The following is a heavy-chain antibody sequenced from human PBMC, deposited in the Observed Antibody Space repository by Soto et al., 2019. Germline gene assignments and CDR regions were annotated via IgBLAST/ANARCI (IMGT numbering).Heavy chain of an antibody. Sequence: EASVKVSCKASGYTFTSYGISWVRQAPGQGLEWMGWISAYNGNTNYAQKLQGRVTMTTDTSTSTAYMELRSLRSDDTAVYYCARDLYYGSGVIDYYYYYMDVWGKGTTVTVSS. D-gene: IGHD3-10*01. J-gene: IGHJ6*03. V-gene: IGHV1-18*01. CDR1: GYTFTSYG. CDR3: ARDLYYGSGVIDYYYYYMDV. CDR2: ISAYNGNT.